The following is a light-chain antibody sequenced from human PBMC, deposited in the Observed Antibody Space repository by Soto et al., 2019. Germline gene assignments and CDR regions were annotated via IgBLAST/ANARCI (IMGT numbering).Light chain of an antibody. CDR2: LAS. CDR1: QSLQHSNGYNY. J-gene: IGKJ5*01. Sequence: DIVMTQSPLSLPVPPGEPASISCRSSQSLQHSNGYNYLDWYFQKPGQSPQLLIHLASNRASGVPVRFSGSGSGTDFTLNISSVEAEDVGLYYCMQGVQMPPITFGQGTRLEIK. V-gene: IGKV2-28*01. CDR3: MQGVQMPPIT.